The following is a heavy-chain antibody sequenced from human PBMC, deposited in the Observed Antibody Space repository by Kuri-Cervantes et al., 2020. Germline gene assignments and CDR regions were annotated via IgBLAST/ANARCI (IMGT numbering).Heavy chain of an antibody. J-gene: IGHJ4*02. CDR1: GFTFSSYG. Sequence: GESLKISCAASGFTFSSYGMHWVRQAPGKGLEWVSAISSSGSSKYYADSVKGRFTVSRDNSKYTLYLQMNSLRPEDAAVYYCAKSSVCTGNSWYLGFDYWGQGTLVTVSS. CDR2: ISSSGSSK. CDR3: AKSSVCTGNSWYLGFDY. V-gene: IGHV3-23*01. D-gene: IGHD6-13*01.